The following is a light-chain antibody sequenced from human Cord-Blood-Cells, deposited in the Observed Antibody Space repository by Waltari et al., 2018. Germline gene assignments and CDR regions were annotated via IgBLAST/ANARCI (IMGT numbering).Light chain of an antibody. V-gene: IGLV2-14*01. CDR2: DVS. J-gene: IGLJ3*02. Sequence: QSALTQPASVSGSPGQSITISCTGTSSDVGGYNYFPWYQQHPGKAPNLMIYDVSKRPSGVSNRFSGSKSGNTASLTISGLQAEDEADYYCSSYTSSSTLGVFGGGTKLTVL. CDR1: SSDVGGYNY. CDR3: SSYTSSSTLGV.